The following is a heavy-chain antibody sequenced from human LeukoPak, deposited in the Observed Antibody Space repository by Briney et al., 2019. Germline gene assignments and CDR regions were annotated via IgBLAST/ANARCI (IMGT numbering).Heavy chain of an antibody. V-gene: IGHV1-69*05. CDR3: ARDRLIGSGSYYSY. CDR2: IIPIFGTA. CDR1: GGTFSRYA. J-gene: IGHJ4*02. D-gene: IGHD3-10*01. Sequence: GASVKVSCKASGGTFSRYAISWVRQAPGQGLEWMGRIIPIFGTANYAQKFQGRVTITTDESTSTAYMELSSLRSEDTAVYYCARDRLIGSGSYYSYWGQGTLVTVSS.